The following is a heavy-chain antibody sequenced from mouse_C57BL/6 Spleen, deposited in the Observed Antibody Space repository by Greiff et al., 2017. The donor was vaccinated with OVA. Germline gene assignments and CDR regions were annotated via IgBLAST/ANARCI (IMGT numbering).Heavy chain of an antibody. CDR2: IDPETGGT. V-gene: IGHV1-15*01. CDR3: TKGNVSRAMDY. Sequence: QVQLQQSGAELVRPGASVTLSCKASGYTFTDYEMHWVKQTPVHGLEWIGAIDPETGGTAYNQKFKGKAILTADKSSSTAYMELRSLTSEDSAVYYCTKGNVSRAMDYWGQGTSVTVSS. J-gene: IGHJ4*01. CDR1: GYTFTDYE.